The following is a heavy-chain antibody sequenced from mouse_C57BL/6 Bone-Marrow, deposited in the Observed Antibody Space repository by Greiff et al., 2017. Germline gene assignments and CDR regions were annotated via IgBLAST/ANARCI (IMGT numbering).Heavy chain of an antibody. CDR2: IDPSDSYT. J-gene: IGHJ1*03. V-gene: IGHV1-69*01. CDR3: ARTVWNYGSSDWYFDV. CDR1: GYTFTSYW. D-gene: IGHD1-1*01. Sequence: VQLQQPGAELVMPGASVKLSCKASGYTFTSYWMHWVKQRPGQGLEWIGEIDPSDSYTNYNQKFKGKATLTVDKSSSTAYMQLSSLTSEDSAVYYCARTVWNYGSSDWYFDVWGKGTTVTVSS.